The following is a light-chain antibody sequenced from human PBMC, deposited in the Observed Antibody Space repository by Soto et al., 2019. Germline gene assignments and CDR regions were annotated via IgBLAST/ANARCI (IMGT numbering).Light chain of an antibody. J-gene: IGKJ1*01. CDR2: DAS. CDR3: QVRDVWPS. CDR1: QSVSTS. Sequence: IVLTQSPATLSLSPGERAALSCRASQSVSTSLAWYQHKPGQAPRLFIYDASKRAPGIPARFSGSGSGTDFTLTISSLELEYFAVYYCQVRDVWPSFGQGTKVEIK. V-gene: IGKV3-11*01.